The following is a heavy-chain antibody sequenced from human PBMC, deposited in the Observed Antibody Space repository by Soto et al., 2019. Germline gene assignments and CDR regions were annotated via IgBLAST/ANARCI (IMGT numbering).Heavy chain of an antibody. CDR2: ISWNSGSI. J-gene: IGHJ4*02. D-gene: IGHD2-15*01. CDR3: AKGVAAWGSFDY. CDR1: GFTFDDYA. Sequence: EVQLVESGGGLVQPGRSLRLSCAASGFTFDDYAMHWVRQAPGKGLEWVSGISWNSGSIGYADSVKGRFTISRDNAKNSLYLQMNSPRAEDTALYYCAKGVAAWGSFDYWGQGTLVTVSS. V-gene: IGHV3-9*01.